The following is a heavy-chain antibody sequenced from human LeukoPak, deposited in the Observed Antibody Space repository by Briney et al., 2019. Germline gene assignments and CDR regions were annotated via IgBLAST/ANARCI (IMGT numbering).Heavy chain of an antibody. Sequence: SETLSLTCTVSGGSVSSSNYYWGWIRQPPGKGLEWIGSVYYSGSTYYSPSLKSRVTISVDMSNNQFSLSLTSVTAADTAVYFCARHSYGDYRQLTGDWFDPWGQGTLVTVSS. D-gene: IGHD4-17*01. CDR3: ARHSYGDYRQLTGDWFDP. V-gene: IGHV4-39*01. CDR1: GGSVSSSNYY. J-gene: IGHJ5*02. CDR2: VYYSGST.